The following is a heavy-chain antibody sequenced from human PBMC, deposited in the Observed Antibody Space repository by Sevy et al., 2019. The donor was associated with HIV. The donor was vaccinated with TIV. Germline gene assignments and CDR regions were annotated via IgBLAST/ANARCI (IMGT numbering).Heavy chain of an antibody. J-gene: IGHJ4*02. Sequence: GGSLRLSCAVSGFTFSSYGMHWVRQAPGKGLEWVAGIWYDESNKYYADSVKGRFTISRDNSKNTLYLQMNSLRAEDTAVYYCARDGEYSTNGVCSWGLFDYWGQGTLVTVSS. D-gene: IGHD2-8*01. CDR3: ARDGEYSTNGVCSWGLFDY. V-gene: IGHV3-33*01. CDR2: IWYDESNK. CDR1: GFTFSSYG.